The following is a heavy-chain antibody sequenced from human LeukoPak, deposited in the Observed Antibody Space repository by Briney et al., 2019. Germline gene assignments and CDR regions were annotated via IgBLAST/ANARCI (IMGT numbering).Heavy chain of an antibody. CDR1: GFTFSSYG. V-gene: IGHV3-30*03. CDR2: ISYDGSNK. CDR3: ACRGMLYPFDI. Sequence: GRSLRLSCAASGFTFSSYGMHWVRQAPGKGLEWVAVISYDGSNKYYADSVKGRFTISRDNSKNTLYLQMNSLRAEDTAVYYCACRGMLYPFDIWGQGTMVTVSS. D-gene: IGHD2-8*01. J-gene: IGHJ3*02.